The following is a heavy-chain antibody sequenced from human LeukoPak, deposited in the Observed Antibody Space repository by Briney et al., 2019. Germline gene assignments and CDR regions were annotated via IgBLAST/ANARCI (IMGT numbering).Heavy chain of an antibody. CDR1: GFTFSSYA. Sequence: PGGSLRLSCAASGFTFSSYAMSWVRQAPGKGLEWVSAISGSGGSTYYADSVKGRFTISRDNSKNKLYLQMNSLRAEDTAVYYCAPPSDSSWYYFDYWGQGTLVTVSS. CDR2: ISGSGGST. D-gene: IGHD6-13*01. CDR3: APPSDSSWYYFDY. V-gene: IGHV3-23*01. J-gene: IGHJ4*02.